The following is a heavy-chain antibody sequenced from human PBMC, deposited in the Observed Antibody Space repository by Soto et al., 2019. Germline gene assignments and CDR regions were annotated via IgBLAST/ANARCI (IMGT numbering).Heavy chain of an antibody. CDR2: ISYDGSNK. Sequence: QVQLVESGGGVVQPGRSLRLSCAASGFTFSSYAMHWVRQAPGKGLEWVAVISYDGSNKYYADSVKGRFTISRDNSKNTLYLQMNSLRAEDTAVYYCARSLKAVAGYYGMDVW. D-gene: IGHD6-19*01. V-gene: IGHV3-30-3*01. CDR1: GFTFSSYA. CDR3: ARSLKAVAGYYGMDV. J-gene: IGHJ6*01.